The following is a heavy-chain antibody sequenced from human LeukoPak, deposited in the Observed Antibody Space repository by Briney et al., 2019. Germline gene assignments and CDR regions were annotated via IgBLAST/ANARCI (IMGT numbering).Heavy chain of an antibody. CDR2: LDPEDGET. CDR3: ATCLPPDGIVGATVDWFDP. Sequence: GVSVKVSCKVSGYTLTEVAMHWVRQAPGKGLEWMGGLDPEDGETVYARKFQGRVTMTEDTSTDTAYMELSSLSSEDTAVYYCATCLPPDGIVGATVDWFDPWGQGTLVTVSS. J-gene: IGHJ5*02. CDR1: GYTLTEVA. D-gene: IGHD1-26*01. V-gene: IGHV1-24*01.